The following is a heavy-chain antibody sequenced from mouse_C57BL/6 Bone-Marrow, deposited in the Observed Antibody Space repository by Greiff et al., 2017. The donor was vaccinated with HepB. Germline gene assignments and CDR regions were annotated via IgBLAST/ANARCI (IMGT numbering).Heavy chain of an antibody. CDR2: SRKKANDYTT. CDR1: GFTFSDFY. CDR3: ARDAYPYAMDY. D-gene: IGHD5-5*01. J-gene: IGHJ4*01. Sequence: EVKVVESGGGLVQSGRSLRLSCATSGFTFSDFYMEWVRQAPGKGLEWIAASRKKANDYTTEYSASVKGRFIVSRDTSQSILYLQMNALRTEDTAIYYCARDAYPYAMDYWGQGTSVTVSS. V-gene: IGHV7-1*01.